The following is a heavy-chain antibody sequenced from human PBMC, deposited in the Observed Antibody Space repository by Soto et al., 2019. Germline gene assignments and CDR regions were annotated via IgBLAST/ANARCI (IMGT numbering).Heavy chain of an antibody. V-gene: IGHV4-34*09. CDR3: ARGPGDGSGGSCYSPFDY. D-gene: IGHD2-15*01. CDR1: VGSLIGHY. J-gene: IGHJ4*02. CDR2: INHSGST. Sequence: TLSLPGSVDVGSLIGHYWTWLRKPPGKGLEWIGDINHSGSTYYNPSLKSRVTISVDTSKNQFSLKLSSVTAADTAVYYCARGPGDGSGGSCYSPFDYWGQGTLVAVSS.